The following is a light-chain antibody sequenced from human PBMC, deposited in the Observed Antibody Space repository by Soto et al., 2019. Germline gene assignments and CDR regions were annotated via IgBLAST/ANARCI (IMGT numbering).Light chain of an antibody. CDR1: SSDVGGYNY. V-gene: IGLV2-8*01. CDR2: EVS. Sequence: QSALTQPPSASGSPGQSVTISCTGTSSDVGGYNYVSWYQQHPGKAPKLMIYEVSKRPSGVPDRFSGSKSGNTASLTVSGLQAEDAADYYCSLYAGSNNFVLLFGGGTKVTVL. CDR3: SLYAGSNNFVLL. J-gene: IGLJ2*01.